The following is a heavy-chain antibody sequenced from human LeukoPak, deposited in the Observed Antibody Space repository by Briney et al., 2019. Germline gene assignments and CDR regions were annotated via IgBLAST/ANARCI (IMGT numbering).Heavy chain of an antibody. J-gene: IGHJ3*02. Sequence: ASVKVSRKASGYTFTSYYMHWVRQAPGQGLEWMGIINPSGGSTSYAQKFQGGVTVTRDMSTSTVYMELSSLRSEDTAVYSCARDLYGANSGAFDIWGQGTMVTVSS. CDR1: GYTFTSYY. V-gene: IGHV1-46*01. CDR2: INPSGGST. D-gene: IGHD4-23*01. CDR3: ARDLYGANSGAFDI.